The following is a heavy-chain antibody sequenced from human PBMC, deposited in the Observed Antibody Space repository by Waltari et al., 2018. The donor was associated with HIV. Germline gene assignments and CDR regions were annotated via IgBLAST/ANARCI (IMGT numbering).Heavy chain of an antibody. J-gene: IGHJ1*01. D-gene: IGHD3-22*01. V-gene: IGHV3-15*01. CDR1: GFTFSTDW. CDR2: IKSKTDGGTT. CDR3: TTAYDSSGYYYLPWFQH. Sequence: EVQLVESGGGLVKAGGSLRVTGAASGFTFSTDWMSGVRQAPVKGLEWVGRIKSKTDGGTTDYAAPVKGRFTISRDDSKNTLYLQMNSLKTEDTAVYYCTTAYDSSGYYYLPWFQHWGQGTLVTVSS.